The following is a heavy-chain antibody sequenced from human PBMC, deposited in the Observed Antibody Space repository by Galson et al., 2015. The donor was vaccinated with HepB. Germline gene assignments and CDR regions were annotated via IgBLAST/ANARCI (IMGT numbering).Heavy chain of an antibody. CDR1: GYTFTSYG. D-gene: IGHD6-13*01. CDR2: ISAYNGNT. Sequence: SVKVSCKASGYTFTSYGISWVRQAPGQGLEWMGWISAYNGNTNYAQKLQGRVTMTTDTSTSTAYMELRSLRSDDTAVYYCASSRLPVAAAGDDYYYYGMDVWGQGTTVTVSS. V-gene: IGHV1-18*04. CDR3: ASSRLPVAAAGDDYYYYGMDV. J-gene: IGHJ6*02.